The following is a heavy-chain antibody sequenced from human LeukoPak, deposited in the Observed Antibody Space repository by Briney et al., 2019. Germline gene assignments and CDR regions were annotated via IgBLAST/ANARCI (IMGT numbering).Heavy chain of an antibody. D-gene: IGHD3-10*01. V-gene: IGHV4-39*01. CDR3: AGEEANYYYYYMDV. CDR1: GGSVNSVTYY. J-gene: IGHJ6*03. CDR2: IYQGEST. Sequence: SETLSLTCAVSGGSVNSVTYYWAWVRQPPGKGLEWIGSIYQGESTYSNPSLESRFSMSVDTSKNPFSLRLTSVTAAVTAVYFCAGEEANYYYYYMDVWGEGTTVTVSS.